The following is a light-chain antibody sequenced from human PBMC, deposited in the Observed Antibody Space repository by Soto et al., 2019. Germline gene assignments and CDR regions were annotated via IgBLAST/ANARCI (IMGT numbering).Light chain of an antibody. CDR1: QTVTTN. CDR3: QQYHGWPSLT. CDR2: GAS. V-gene: IGKV3-15*01. J-gene: IGKJ4*01. Sequence: EIVMTQSPATLSVSPGERATLSCRASQTVTTNLAWYQQRPGQPPRLLIYGASTRATGLPDRFSGSGSGTEFTLTISSRQSDDVVVYYCQQYHGWPSLTFGGGTKVEIK.